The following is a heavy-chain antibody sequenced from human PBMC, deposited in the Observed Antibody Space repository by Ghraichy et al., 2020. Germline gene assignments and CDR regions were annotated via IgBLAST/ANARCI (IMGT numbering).Heavy chain of an antibody. Sequence: GGSLRLSCAASGFTFSSYSMNWVRQAPGKGLEWVSSISSSSSYIYYADSVKGRFTISRDSAKNSLYLQMNSLRAEDTAVYYCARDKAYYYDKSPQPPDYWGQGTLVTVSS. CDR2: ISSSSSYI. V-gene: IGHV3-21*01. D-gene: IGHD3-22*01. CDR1: GFTFSSYS. CDR3: ARDKAYYYDKSPQPPDY. J-gene: IGHJ4*02.